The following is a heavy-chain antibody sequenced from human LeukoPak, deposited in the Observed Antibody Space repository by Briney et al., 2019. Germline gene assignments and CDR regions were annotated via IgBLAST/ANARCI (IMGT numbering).Heavy chain of an antibody. Sequence: PSETLSLTCTVSDSSITSTYYWAWFRQPPGKGLEWIGRIYTSGSTNYNPSLKSRVTMSVDTSKNQFSLKLSSVTAADTAVYYCARDRNSWYRSRFDYWGQGTLVTVSS. CDR3: ARDRNSWYRSRFDY. D-gene: IGHD6-13*01. V-gene: IGHV4-4*07. CDR2: IYTSGST. J-gene: IGHJ4*02. CDR1: DSSITSTYY.